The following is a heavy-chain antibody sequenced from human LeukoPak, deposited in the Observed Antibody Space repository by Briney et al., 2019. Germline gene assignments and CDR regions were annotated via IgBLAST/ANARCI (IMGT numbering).Heavy chain of an antibody. Sequence: PPGGSLRLSCAASGFTFSSYSMNWVRQAPGKGLEWVSYISSSSSTIYYADSVKGRFTISRDNAKNSLYLQMNSLRDEDTAVYYCAKDELYYYDSSGYYFLFDYWGQGTLVTVSS. V-gene: IGHV3-48*02. CDR1: GFTFSSYS. CDR3: AKDELYYYDSSGYYFLFDY. D-gene: IGHD3-22*01. J-gene: IGHJ4*02. CDR2: ISSSSSTI.